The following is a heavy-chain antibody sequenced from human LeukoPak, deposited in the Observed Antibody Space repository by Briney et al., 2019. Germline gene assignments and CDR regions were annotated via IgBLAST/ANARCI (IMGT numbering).Heavy chain of an antibody. CDR2: ISYDGGNK. Sequence: PGGSLRLSCAASGFTFNNYAIHWVRQTPGKGLEWVTIISYDGGNKYYADSVKGRFTISRDNSQSTLYLQMNSLRAEDTAVYYCAKDGYSSGASFDYWGQGTLVTVSS. J-gene: IGHJ4*02. D-gene: IGHD6-19*01. V-gene: IGHV3-30-3*01. CDR1: GFTFNNYA. CDR3: AKDGYSSGASFDY.